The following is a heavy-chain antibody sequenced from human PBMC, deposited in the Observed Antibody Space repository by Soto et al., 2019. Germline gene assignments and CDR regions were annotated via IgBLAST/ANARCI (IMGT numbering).Heavy chain of an antibody. CDR3: ARGDFITMVRGVDAFDI. D-gene: IGHD3-10*01. V-gene: IGHV3-7*01. J-gene: IGHJ3*02. CDR1: GFTFSSYW. Sequence: GGSLRLSCAASGFTFSSYWMSWVRQAPGKGLEWVANIKQDGSEKYYVDSVKGRFTISRDNAKNSLYLQMNSLRAEDTAVYYCARGDFITMVRGVDAFDIWGQGTMVTVSS. CDR2: IKQDGSEK.